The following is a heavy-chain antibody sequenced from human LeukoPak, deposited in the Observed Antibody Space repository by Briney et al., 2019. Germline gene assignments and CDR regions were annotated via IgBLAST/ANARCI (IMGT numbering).Heavy chain of an antibody. V-gene: IGHV3-23*01. Sequence: GESLRLSCAASGFTFGSYAMTWVRQAPGKGLEWVSGISNDDGSTYYTDSVKGRFTISRDNSKNTVYLQMSSLRAEDTAVYYCAKEGEMATIYYFDYWGQGTLVTVSS. CDR2: ISNDDGST. D-gene: IGHD5-24*01. J-gene: IGHJ4*02. CDR3: AKEGEMATIYYFDY. CDR1: GFTFGSYA.